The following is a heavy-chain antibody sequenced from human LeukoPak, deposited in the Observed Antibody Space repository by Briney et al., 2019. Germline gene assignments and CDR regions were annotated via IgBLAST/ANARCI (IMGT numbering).Heavy chain of an antibody. J-gene: IGHJ4*02. Sequence: SETLCLTCTVSGDSITNKLYRRGWFRQPPGKGLEWIGSISCSGSTYFNPSLKSRVTVSLETSKNKFSLKLNSVTAADTAVYYCARTIQYFDWFFDFWGQGSLVTVPP. D-gene: IGHD3-9*01. CDR2: ISCSGST. V-gene: IGHV4-39*01. CDR1: GDSITNKLYR. CDR3: ARTIQYFDWFFDF.